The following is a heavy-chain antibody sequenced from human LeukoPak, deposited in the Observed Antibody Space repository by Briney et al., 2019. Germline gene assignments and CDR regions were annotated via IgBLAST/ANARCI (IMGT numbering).Heavy chain of an antibody. CDR1: GYSISSGTYY. CDR2: IYASGST. D-gene: IGHD3-22*01. V-gene: IGHV4-61*02. CDR3: AREHYYDTSGHHDY. Sequence: SQTLSLTCTVSGYSISSGTYYWSWIRQPAGKGLEWIGRIYASGSTNYNPSLKSRVTISVDTSKNQISLNLRSVTAADTAVYYCAREHYYDTSGHHDYWGQGTLVTVSS. J-gene: IGHJ4*02.